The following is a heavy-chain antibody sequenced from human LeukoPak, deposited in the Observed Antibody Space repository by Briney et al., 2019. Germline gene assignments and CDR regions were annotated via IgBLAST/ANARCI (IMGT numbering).Heavy chain of an antibody. CDR3: AKAYYSGSYYPGLFDY. CDR1: RFTFSSYA. V-gene: IGHV3-23*01. Sequence: GGSLRLSCAASRFTFSSYAMSWVRQAPGKGLEWVSAISGSGGSTYYADSVKGRFTISRDNSKNTLYLQMNSLRAEDTAVYYCAKAYYSGSYYPGLFDYWGQGTLVTVSS. J-gene: IGHJ4*02. D-gene: IGHD1-26*01. CDR2: ISGSGGST.